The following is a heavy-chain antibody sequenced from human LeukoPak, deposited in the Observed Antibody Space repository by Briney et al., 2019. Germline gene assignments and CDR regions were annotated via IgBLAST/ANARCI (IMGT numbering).Heavy chain of an antibody. J-gene: IGHJ4*01. CDR1: GYTFTSYY. Sequence: GASVKVSCKASGYTFTSYYMHWVRQAPGQGLEWMGIINPSGGSTSYAQKLQGRVTMTTDTSTSTAYMELRSLRSDDTAVYYCARDSLVTMIATNRRGGRDPWSGTRFGYWGQGTLVTVSS. V-gene: IGHV1-46*01. CDR3: ARDSLVTMIATNRRGGRDPWSGTRFGY. D-gene: IGHD3-22*01. CDR2: INPSGGST.